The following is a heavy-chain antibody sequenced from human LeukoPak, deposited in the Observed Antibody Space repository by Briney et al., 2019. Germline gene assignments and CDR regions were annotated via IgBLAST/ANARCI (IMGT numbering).Heavy chain of an antibody. V-gene: IGHV1-18*01. D-gene: IGHD3-3*01. CDR1: GGTFSSYA. CDR3: ARSGDYDFWSGYLTRARYFDY. Sequence: ASVKVSCKASGGTFSSYAISWVRQAPGQGLEWMGWISAYNGNTNYAQKLQGRVTMTTDTSTSTAYMELRSLRSDDTAVYYCARSGDYDFWSGYLTRARYFDYWGQGTLVTVSS. CDR2: ISAYNGNT. J-gene: IGHJ4*02.